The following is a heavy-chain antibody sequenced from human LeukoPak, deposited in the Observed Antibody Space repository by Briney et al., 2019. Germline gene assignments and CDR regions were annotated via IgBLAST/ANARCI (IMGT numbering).Heavy chain of an antibody. CDR3: ARGDSNRLGRGFDY. J-gene: IGHJ4*02. Sequence: PSETLSLTCAVSGGSISSGGYSWSWIRQPPGKGLEWIGYIYHSGSTYYNPSLKSRVTISVDRSKNQFSLKLSSVTAADTAVYYCARGDSNRLGRGFDYWGQGTLVTDSS. CDR1: GGSISSGGYS. CDR2: IYHSGST. D-gene: IGHD3-9*01. V-gene: IGHV4-30-2*01.